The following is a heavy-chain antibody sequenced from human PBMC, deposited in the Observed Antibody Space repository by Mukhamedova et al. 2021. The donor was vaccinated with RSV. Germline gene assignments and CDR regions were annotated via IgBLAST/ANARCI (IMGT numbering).Heavy chain of an antibody. CDR2: IYYSGST. D-gene: IGHD3-3*01. Sequence: EWIGSIYYSGSTYYNPSLKSRVTISVDTSKNQFSLKLSSVTAADTAVYYCARTTIFGVVPHYGMDVWGQGTTVTVSS. CDR3: ARTTIFGVVPHYGMDV. J-gene: IGHJ6*02. V-gene: IGHV4-39*01.